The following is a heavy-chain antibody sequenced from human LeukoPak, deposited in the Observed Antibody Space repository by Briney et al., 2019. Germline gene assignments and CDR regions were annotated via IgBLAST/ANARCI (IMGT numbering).Heavy chain of an antibody. D-gene: IGHD3-22*01. CDR2: IYYSGST. CDR1: GGSISSGDYY. CDR3: ARDNNDSSGYYYWYFDL. V-gene: IGHV4-30-4*01. Sequence: SETLSLTCTVSGGSISSGDYYWSWIRQPPGKGPEWIGYIYYSGSTYYNPSLKSRVTISVDTSKNQFSLKLSSVTAADTAVYYCARDNNDSSGYYYWYFDLWGRGTLVTVSS. J-gene: IGHJ2*01.